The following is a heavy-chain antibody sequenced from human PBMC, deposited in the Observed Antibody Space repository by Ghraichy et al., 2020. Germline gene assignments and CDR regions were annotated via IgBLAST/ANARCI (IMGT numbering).Heavy chain of an antibody. V-gene: IGHV3-23*01. J-gene: IGHJ4*02. CDR3: ARYYDSSGYYYWGPKYFDY. CDR1: GFTFSSYA. CDR2: ISGSGGST. D-gene: IGHD3-22*01. Sequence: LSLTCAASGFTFSSYAMSWVRQAPGKGLEWVSAISGSGGSTYYADSVKGRFTISRDNSKNTLYLQMNSLRAEDTAVYYCARYYDSSGYYYWGPKYFDYWGQGTLVTVSS.